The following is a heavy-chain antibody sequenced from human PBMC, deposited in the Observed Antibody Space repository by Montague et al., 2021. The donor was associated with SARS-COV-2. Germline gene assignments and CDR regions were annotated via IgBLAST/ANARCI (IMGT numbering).Heavy chain of an antibody. Sequence: SETLSLTCAVDGGSFTGYSWNWIRQPPGKGLEWIGEVKHHGGTNYNPSLKSRVTISIDMSKNQFSLNLKSVTAADTAVYYCARPVCSSWHRFDYWGQGTLVTVSS. CDR3: ARPVCSSWHRFDY. J-gene: IGHJ4*02. V-gene: IGHV4-34*01. CDR2: VKHHGGT. CDR1: GGSFTGYS. D-gene: IGHD2-2*01.